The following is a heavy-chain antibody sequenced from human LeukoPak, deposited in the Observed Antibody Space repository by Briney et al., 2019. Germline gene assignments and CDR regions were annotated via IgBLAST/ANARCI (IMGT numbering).Heavy chain of an antibody. CDR3: AKDDAWLRFGE. CDR1: GFTFSNHG. D-gene: IGHD3-10*01. CDR2: ISPSGDIT. Sequence: PGGSLRLSCAASGFTFSNHGMNWVRQAPGKGLEWVSGISPSGDITYYADSVKGRFTIPRDNSKNTLSLEVISLTAEDTAVYYCAKDDAWLRFGEWSQGTLVTVSS. V-gene: IGHV3-23*01. J-gene: IGHJ4*02.